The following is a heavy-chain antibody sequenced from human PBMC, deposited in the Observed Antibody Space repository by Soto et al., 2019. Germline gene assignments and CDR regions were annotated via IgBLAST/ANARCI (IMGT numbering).Heavy chain of an antibody. CDR1: AYTFTSYD. D-gene: IGHD2-2*01. V-gene: IGHV1-8*01. CDR3: ASESLYCTSTSCSHNWFDP. CDR2: MNPNSGNT. J-gene: IGHJ5*02. Sequence: QVQLVQSGAEVKKPGASVKVSCQASAYTFTSYDINWVRQATGQGLEWMGWMNPNSGNTGYAQKFQGRVTMTRNTSIKTAYMELSSLRSEDTAVYYCASESLYCTSTSCSHNWFDPWGQGTLVTVSS.